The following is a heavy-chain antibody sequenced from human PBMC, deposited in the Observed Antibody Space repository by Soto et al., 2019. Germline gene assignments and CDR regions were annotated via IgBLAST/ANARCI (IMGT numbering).Heavy chain of an antibody. CDR2: ISYDGRNE. CDR1: GFTFSSFG. CDR3: AKDTRGWYNYYYYYGMDV. V-gene: IGHV3-30*18. J-gene: IGHJ6*02. Sequence: GGSLRLSCTASGFTFSSFGMHWVRQAPGKGLEWVAVISYDGRNEYYADSVKGRFTISRDDSKNTVYLQMNSLRAEDTAVYYCAKDTRGWYNYYYYYGMDVWGQGTTVTVSS. D-gene: IGHD6-19*01.